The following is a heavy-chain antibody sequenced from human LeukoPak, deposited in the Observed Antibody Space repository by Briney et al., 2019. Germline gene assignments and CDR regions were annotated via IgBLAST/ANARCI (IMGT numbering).Heavy chain of an antibody. CDR1: GGPISSYY. Sequence: SETLSPTCTVSGGPISSYYWSWIRQPGGKGLEWIGRINASGSTNYDPSLKSRVTMSVDTSKNQFSLNLSFVTAADTAVYYCARVYCRGGSCYGGVDYWGQGSLVTVSS. CDR3: ARVYCRGGSCYGGVDY. CDR2: INASGST. D-gene: IGHD2-15*01. V-gene: IGHV4-4*07. J-gene: IGHJ4*02.